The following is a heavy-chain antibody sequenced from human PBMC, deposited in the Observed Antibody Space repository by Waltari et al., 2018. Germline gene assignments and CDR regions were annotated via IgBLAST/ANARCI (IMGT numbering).Heavy chain of an antibody. J-gene: IGHJ4*02. D-gene: IGHD1-26*01. Sequence: EVQVVESGGGLVQPGGSLRLSCAASGFTSTDHSMNWVRQAPGKGWGWVGFIRNRARSVTTDYAASVEGRFAISRDDSKNLLYLQMNSLKTEDTAVYYCVRDKSGGYYDYWGQGTLVTVSS. V-gene: IGHV3-72*01. CDR2: IRNRARSVTT. CDR3: VRDKSGGYYDY. CDR1: GFTSTDHS.